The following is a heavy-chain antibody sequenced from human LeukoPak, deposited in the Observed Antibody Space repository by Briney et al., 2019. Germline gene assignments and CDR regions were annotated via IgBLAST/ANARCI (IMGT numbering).Heavy chain of an antibody. J-gene: IGHJ1*01. CDR2: IKSDGST. D-gene: IGHD3-22*01. V-gene: IGHV3-74*01. Sequence: GGSLSLSCAASGFTFSTYWMHWVRQAPGKGLVWVSRIKSDGSTNYADSVKGRFTISRDNAKNTVSLQMNSLRPEDTGVYYCARAPSEIGGYYPEYFRHWGQGTLVTVSS. CDR1: GFTFSTYW. CDR3: ARAPSEIGGYYPEYFRH.